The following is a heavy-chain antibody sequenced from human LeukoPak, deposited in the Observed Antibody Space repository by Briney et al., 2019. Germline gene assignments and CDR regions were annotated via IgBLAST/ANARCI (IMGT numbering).Heavy chain of an antibody. CDR1: GFTFDDYG. D-gene: IGHD3-22*01. CDR2: IKQDGSEK. V-gene: IGHV3-7*03. CDR3: AKRALTYYYDSSGYLNY. Sequence: PGGSLRLSCAASGFTFDDYGMSWVRQAPGKGLEWVANIKQDGSEKYYVDSVKGRFTISRDNAKNSLYLQMNSLRAEDTAVYYCAKRALTYYYDSSGYLNYWGQGTLVTVSS. J-gene: IGHJ4*02.